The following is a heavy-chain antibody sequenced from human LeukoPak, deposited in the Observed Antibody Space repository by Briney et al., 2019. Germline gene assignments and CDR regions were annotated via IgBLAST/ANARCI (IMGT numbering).Heavy chain of an antibody. V-gene: IGHV1-24*01. CDR3: AGGRPYSLLGQ. J-gene: IGHJ4*02. CDR2: FDVLDIET. D-gene: IGHD5-18*01. CDR1: GSSLSELS. Sequence: GASVTVSCTVSGSSLSELSLYWVRQPPGKGLDWMGGFDVLDIETFYAQKFQSKVTMTEDSSTDTAYMELRSLTSDDTALYYCAGGRPYSLLGQWGQETVVSV.